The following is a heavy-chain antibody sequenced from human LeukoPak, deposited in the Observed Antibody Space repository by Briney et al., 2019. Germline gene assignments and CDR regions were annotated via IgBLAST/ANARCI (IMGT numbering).Heavy chain of an antibody. J-gene: IGHJ4*02. Sequence: GASVKVSCKASGGTFSSYAISWVRQAPGQGLEWMGGIIPIFGTANYAQKFQGRVTITADESTGTAYMELSSLRSEDTAVYYCARDRSYCSSTSCYGSDDYWGQGTLVTVSS. CDR1: GGTFSSYA. CDR3: ARDRSYCSSTSCYGSDDY. V-gene: IGHV1-69*13. CDR2: IIPIFGTA. D-gene: IGHD2-2*01.